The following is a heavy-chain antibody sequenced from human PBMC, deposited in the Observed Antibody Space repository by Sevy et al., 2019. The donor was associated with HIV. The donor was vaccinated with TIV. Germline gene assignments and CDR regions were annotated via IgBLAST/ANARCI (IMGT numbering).Heavy chain of an antibody. CDR1: GFNFSNYA. Sequence: GGSLRLSCAASGFNFSNYAMHWVRQAPGKGLEWVALIWYDESNKNYADSNSMKGRFTISRDNSKNTLYLQMNNLRAEDTAVYYCARESREFRFDPWGQGTLVTVSS. V-gene: IGHV3-33*01. CDR2: IWYDESNK. CDR3: ARESREFRFDP. J-gene: IGHJ5*02.